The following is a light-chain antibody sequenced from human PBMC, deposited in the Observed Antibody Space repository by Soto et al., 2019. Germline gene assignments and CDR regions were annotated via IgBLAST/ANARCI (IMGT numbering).Light chain of an antibody. V-gene: IGLV1-47*01. J-gene: IGLJ1*01. CDR3: ASWDDSLSGYV. CDR1: TSNILRNY. Sequence: QSVLTQPPSASGNPGQRLTISCSGSTSNILRNYVYWYRQLPGTAPRLLISMNDQRPSGVPDRFSGSKSGTSASLAISGLRSEDEADYYCASWDDSLSGYVFGTGTMV. CDR2: MND.